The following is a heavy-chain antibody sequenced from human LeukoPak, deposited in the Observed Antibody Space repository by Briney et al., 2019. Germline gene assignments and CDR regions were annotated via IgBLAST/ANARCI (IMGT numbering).Heavy chain of an antibody. CDR3: ARPVYADYEGFYYYGMDV. V-gene: IGHV3-21*01. Sequence: GGSLRLSCAASGFTFSTYSMNWVRQAPGKGLEWVSSIHSSSYIYYADSVKGRFTISRDNAKNSLYLQMNSLRAEDTAVYYCARPVYADYEGFYYYGMDVWGQGTTVTVSS. CDR1: GFTFSTYS. CDR2: IHSSSYI. D-gene: IGHD4-17*01. J-gene: IGHJ6*02.